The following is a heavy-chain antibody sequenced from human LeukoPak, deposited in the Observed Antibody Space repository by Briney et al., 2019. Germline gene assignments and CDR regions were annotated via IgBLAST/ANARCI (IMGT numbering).Heavy chain of an antibody. CDR1: GFTFSTYN. J-gene: IGHJ5*02. V-gene: IGHV3-48*01. CDR3: ARPYCSSTDCPTFDD. CDR2: ISSSSNTI. D-gene: IGHD2-2*01. Sequence: HSGGSLRLSCVVTGFTFSTYNMNWVRQAPGKGLEWVSYISSSSNTIFYVDSVRGRFTISRDNAKKSLYLQMSSLRAEDTAVYYCARPYCSSTDCPTFDDWGQGTLVTSSS.